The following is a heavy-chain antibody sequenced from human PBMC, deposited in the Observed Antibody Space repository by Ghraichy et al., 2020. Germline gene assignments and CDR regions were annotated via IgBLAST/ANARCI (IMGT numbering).Heavy chain of an antibody. V-gene: IGHV1-2*02. D-gene: IGHD6-19*01. Sequence: ASVKVSCKASGYTFSDYYIHWVRQAPGQGLEWMGWINPKRGDTNSAQKFQGRVTLTTDTSISTAYMELSSLRADDTAIDYCGKVFVAAVAELFDPWSQGPLVTVSS. CDR1: GYTFSDYY. CDR2: INPKRGDT. CDR3: GKVFVAAVAELFDP. J-gene: IGHJ5*02.